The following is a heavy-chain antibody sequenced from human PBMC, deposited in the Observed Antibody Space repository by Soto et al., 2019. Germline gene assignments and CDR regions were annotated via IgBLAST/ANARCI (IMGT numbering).Heavy chain of an antibody. CDR3: AKDLRPDGRYDLDY. D-gene: IGHD6-19*01. J-gene: IGHJ4*02. V-gene: IGHV3-48*01. CDR1: GFMFSTYS. CDR2: SSARGSTI. Sequence: PGGSLRLSCAASGFMFSTYSMNWVRQAPGKGLEWIAYSSARGSTIDYADSVKGRFTISRDNSKNIMYLQMTSLKVEATATYFCAKDLRPDGRYDLDYWGQATQVTVSS.